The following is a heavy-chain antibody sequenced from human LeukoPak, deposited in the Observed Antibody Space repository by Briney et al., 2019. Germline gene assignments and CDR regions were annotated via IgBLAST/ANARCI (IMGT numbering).Heavy chain of an antibody. CDR1: GYTFTGYY. Sequence: ASVKVSCKASGYTFTGYYMHWVRRAPGQGLEWMGWINPNSGGTNYAQKFQGRVTMTRDTSISTAYMELSSLRSEDTAVYYCARVQASGWYHLVDVWGKGTTVTISS. D-gene: IGHD6-13*01. CDR3: ARVQASGWYHLVDV. CDR2: INPNSGGT. V-gene: IGHV1-2*02. J-gene: IGHJ6*04.